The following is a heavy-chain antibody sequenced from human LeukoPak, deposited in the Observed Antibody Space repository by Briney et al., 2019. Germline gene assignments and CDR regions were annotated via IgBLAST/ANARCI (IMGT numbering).Heavy chain of an antibody. CDR1: GFTFSSYG. J-gene: IGHJ4*02. CDR3: AKDTRYSGSDYYY. D-gene: IGHD5-12*01. V-gene: IGHV3-30*18. Sequence: GGSLRLSCAASGFTFSSYGMHWVRQAPGKGLEWVAVISYDGSNKYYADSVKGRFTISRDNSKTTLYLQMNSLRAEDTAVYYCAKDTRYSGSDYYYCGQGTLVTVSS. CDR2: ISYDGSNK.